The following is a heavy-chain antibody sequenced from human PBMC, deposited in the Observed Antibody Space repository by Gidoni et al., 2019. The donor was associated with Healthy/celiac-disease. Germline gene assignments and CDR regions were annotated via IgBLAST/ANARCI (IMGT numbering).Heavy chain of an antibody. CDR3: AKDRIAARRLYYFDY. V-gene: IGHV3-30*18. CDR1: GFTFSRYG. CDR2: ISYDGSTK. J-gene: IGHJ4*02. D-gene: IGHD6-6*01. Sequence: QVQLVESGGGVVQPGRSLSLSCAASGFTFSRYGRHWVRQAPGKGLEWVAVISYDGSTKYYADTVKGRFTISRDNSKNALYRQMNSLRPEDTAVYYCAKDRIAARRLYYFDYWGQGTLVTVSS.